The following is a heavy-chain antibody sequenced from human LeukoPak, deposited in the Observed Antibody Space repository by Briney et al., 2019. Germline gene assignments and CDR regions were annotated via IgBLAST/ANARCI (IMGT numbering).Heavy chain of an antibody. Sequence: SETLSLTCTVSGGSISSGVYYWSWIRQHPGKGLEWIGYIYYSGSTYYNPSLKSRVTISVDTSKNQFSLKLSSVTAADTAVYYCARDTMRYYDSSGYDYYYYGMDVWGQGTTVTVSS. V-gene: IGHV4-31*03. CDR2: IYYSGST. D-gene: IGHD3-22*01. J-gene: IGHJ6*02. CDR1: GGSISSGVYY. CDR3: ARDTMRYYDSSGYDYYYYGMDV.